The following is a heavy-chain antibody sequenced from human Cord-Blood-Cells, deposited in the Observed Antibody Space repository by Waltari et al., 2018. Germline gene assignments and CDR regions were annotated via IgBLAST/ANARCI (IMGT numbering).Heavy chain of an antibody. D-gene: IGHD3-22*01. CDR2: ISWNSGSI. J-gene: IGHJ4*02. CDR1: GFTFDDYA. CDR3: AKAFEYYDSFDY. V-gene: IGHV3-9*01. Sequence: EVQLVESGGGLVQPGRSLRLSCAASGFTFDDYAMHWVRQAPGKGLEWVSGISWNSGSIGYADSVKGRFTISRDNAKNSLYLQINSLRAEDTALYYCAKAFEYYDSFDYWGQGTLVTVSS.